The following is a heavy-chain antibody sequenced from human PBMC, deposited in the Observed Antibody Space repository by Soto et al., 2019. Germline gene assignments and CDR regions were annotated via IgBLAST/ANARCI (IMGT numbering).Heavy chain of an antibody. D-gene: IGHD1-26*01. CDR3: ATGDVLPSVPYWLDT. CDR2: FIPSFPAP. Sequence: VQFVQSGAELKKPGSSVRVSCRASGGTIKTYTLSWVRQAPGQGLEWMGAFIPSFPAPNFAQRLKGRLTLTADESTTTGFMALSGLRPEDTALYFCATGDVLPSVPYWLDTWGQGTQVIVSS. V-gene: IGHV1-69*12. CDR1: GGTIKTYT. J-gene: IGHJ5*02.